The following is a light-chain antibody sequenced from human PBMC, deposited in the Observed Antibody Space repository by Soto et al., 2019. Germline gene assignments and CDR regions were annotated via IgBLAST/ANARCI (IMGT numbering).Light chain of an antibody. CDR3: QQYGASPFT. CDR2: GAS. Sequence: EIVMTQTPLSLPVTPGEPATLSCRASQSVRSNLAWYQQKPGQAPRXLIYGASSRATGIPDRFSGSGSGTDFTITISRLEPEDCAVDEGQQYGASPFTFGPGTKVDIK. CDR1: QSVRSN. V-gene: IGKV3-20*01. J-gene: IGKJ3*01.